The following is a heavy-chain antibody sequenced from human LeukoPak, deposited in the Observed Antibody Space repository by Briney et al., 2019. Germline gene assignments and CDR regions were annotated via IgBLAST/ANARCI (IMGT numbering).Heavy chain of an antibody. V-gene: IGHV4-59*01. CDR1: GGSISSYY. CDR3: ARESRIGDAFDI. D-gene: IGHD2/OR15-2a*01. Sequence: SETLSLTCTVSGGSISSYYWSWIRQPPGKGLEWIGYIYYSGSTNYNPFLKSRVTISVDTSKNQFSLKLSSVTAADTAVYYCARESRIGDAFDIWGQGTMVTVSS. J-gene: IGHJ3*02. CDR2: IYYSGST.